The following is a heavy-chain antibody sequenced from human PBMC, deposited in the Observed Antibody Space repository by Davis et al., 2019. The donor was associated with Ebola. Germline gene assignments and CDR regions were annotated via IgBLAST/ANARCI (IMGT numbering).Heavy chain of an antibody. V-gene: IGHV1-8*01. D-gene: IGHD1-26*01. CDR2: MNPNSGNT. CDR3: ARRERWGQEDY. Sequence: AASVKVSCKASGYTFTSYDIDWVRQATGQGLEWMGWMNPNSGNTGYAQKFQGRVTMTRNTSINTAYMELSSLRSEDTAVYYCARRERWGQEDYWGQGTLVTVSS. J-gene: IGHJ4*02. CDR1: GYTFTSYD.